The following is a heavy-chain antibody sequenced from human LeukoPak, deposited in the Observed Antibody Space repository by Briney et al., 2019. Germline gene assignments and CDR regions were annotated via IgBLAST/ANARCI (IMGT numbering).Heavy chain of an antibody. Sequence: RASVKVSCKASGYTFTGYYMHWVRQAPGQGLEWKGRINPNSGGTNYAQKFQGRVTMTRDASISTAYMELSRLRSDDTAVYYCARDAAGIAYYYYMDVWGKGTTVTVSS. J-gene: IGHJ6*03. CDR1: GYTFTGYY. D-gene: IGHD6-13*01. CDR3: ARDAAGIAYYYYMDV. V-gene: IGHV1-2*06. CDR2: INPNSGGT.